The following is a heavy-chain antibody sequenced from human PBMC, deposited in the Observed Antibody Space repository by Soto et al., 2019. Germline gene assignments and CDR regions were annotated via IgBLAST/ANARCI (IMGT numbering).Heavy chain of an antibody. V-gene: IGHV3-23*01. CDR2: ISGSGGST. J-gene: IGHJ4*02. D-gene: IGHD3-22*01. Sequence: PGGSLRLSCAASGFTFSSYAMSWVRQAPGKGLEWVSAISGSGGSTYYADSVKGRFTISRDNSKNTLYLQMNSLRAEDTAVYYCAKARRRGYYDSSGYYYFDYWGQGTLVTVSS. CDR1: GFTFSSYA. CDR3: AKARRRGYYDSSGYYYFDY.